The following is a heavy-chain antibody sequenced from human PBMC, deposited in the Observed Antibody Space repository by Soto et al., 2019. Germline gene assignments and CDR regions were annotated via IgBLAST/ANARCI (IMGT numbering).Heavy chain of an antibody. CDR1: GGSIRNYY. CDR3: ARGGYDFWSGFPPYFEY. J-gene: IGHJ4*02. V-gene: IGHV4-59*08. D-gene: IGHD3-3*01. Sequence: SETLSLTCTVSGGSIRNYYWGWIRQPPGKGLEWIGHIYYSGSTNYNPSLKSRVTISEDTSKNQFSLKLSSVTAADTAVYYCARGGYDFWSGFPPYFEYWGQGTLVTLSS. CDR2: IYYSGST.